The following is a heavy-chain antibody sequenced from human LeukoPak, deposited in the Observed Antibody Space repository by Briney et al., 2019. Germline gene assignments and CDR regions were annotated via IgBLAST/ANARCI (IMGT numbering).Heavy chain of an antibody. Sequence: GGSLRLSCAASGFTFSSYAMRWVRQAPGKGLEWVSAISGSGGSTYYADSVKGRFTISRDNSKNTLYLQMNSLRAEDTAVYYCAKVTIFGVVILPPLGGMDVWGQGTTVTVSS. CDR3: AKVTIFGVVILPPLGGMDV. V-gene: IGHV3-23*01. CDR1: GFTFSSYA. D-gene: IGHD3-3*01. CDR2: ISGSGGST. J-gene: IGHJ6*02.